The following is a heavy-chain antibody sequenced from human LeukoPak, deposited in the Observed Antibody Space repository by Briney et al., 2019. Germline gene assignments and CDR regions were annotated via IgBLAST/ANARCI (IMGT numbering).Heavy chain of an antibody. CDR2: IYYSGST. D-gene: IGHD4-17*01. CDR1: GGSISSSSYY. J-gene: IGHJ3*02. V-gene: IGHV4-39*07. CDR3: ARSNSVDFYGDYYLDAFDI. Sequence: SETLSLTCTVSGGSISSSSYYWGWIRQPPGKGLEWIGSIYYSGSTYYNPSLKSRVTMSVDTSKNQFSLKLSSVTAADTAVYYCARSNSVDFYGDYYLDAFDIWGQGTMVTVSS.